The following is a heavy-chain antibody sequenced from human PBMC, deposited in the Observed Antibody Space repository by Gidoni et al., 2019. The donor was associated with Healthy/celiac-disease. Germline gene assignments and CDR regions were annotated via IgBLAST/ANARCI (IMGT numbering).Heavy chain of an antibody. CDR3: AKVSVVVVAATLDY. J-gene: IGHJ4*02. CDR2: ISGSGCST. Sequence: EVQLLESGGGLVQPGGSLRLSCAASGFTFSSYAMSWVRQAPGKGLEWVSAISGSGCSTYYADSVKGRFTISRDNSKNTLYLQMNSLRAEDTAVYYCAKVSVVVVAATLDYWGQGTLVTVSS. CDR1: GFTFSSYA. D-gene: IGHD2-15*01. V-gene: IGHV3-23*01.